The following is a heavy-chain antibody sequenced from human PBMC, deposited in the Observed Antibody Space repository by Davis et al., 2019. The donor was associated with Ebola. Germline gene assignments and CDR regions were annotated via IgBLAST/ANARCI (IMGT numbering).Heavy chain of an antibody. V-gene: IGHV4-34*01. CDR1: GGSFSGYY. CDR3: ARGRPKDIVVVVAANGSSFDY. Sequence: SETLSLTCAVYGGSFSGYYWSWIRQPPGKGLEWIGEINHSGSTNYNPSLKSRVTISLDTSKNQFSLKLSSVTAADTAVYYCARGRPKDIVVVVAANGSSFDYWGQGTLVTVSS. J-gene: IGHJ4*02. D-gene: IGHD2-15*01. CDR2: INHSGST.